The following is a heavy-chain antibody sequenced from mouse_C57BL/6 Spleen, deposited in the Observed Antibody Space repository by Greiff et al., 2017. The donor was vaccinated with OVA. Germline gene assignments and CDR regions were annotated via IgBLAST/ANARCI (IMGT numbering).Heavy chain of an antibody. J-gene: IGHJ1*03. CDR3: ARWDYYYGSSYWYFEV. V-gene: IGHV1-81*01. CDR1: GYTFTSYG. D-gene: IGHD1-1*01. Sequence: VQLQQSGAELARPGASVKLSCKASGYTFTSYGISWVKQRTGQGLEWIGEIYPRSGNTYYNEKFKGKATLTADKSSSTAYMELRSLTSEDSAVYFCARWDYYYGSSYWYFEVWGTGTTVTVSS. CDR2: IYPRSGNT.